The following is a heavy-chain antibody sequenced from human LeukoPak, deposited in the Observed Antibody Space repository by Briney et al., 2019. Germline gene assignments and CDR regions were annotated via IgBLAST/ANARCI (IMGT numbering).Heavy chain of an antibody. CDR1: GYTFTSYD. V-gene: IGHV1-18*01. D-gene: IGHD6-19*01. CDR3: ARAVEQWLGRYFDY. Sequence: ASVKVSCKASGYTFTSYDINWVRQATGQGLEWMGWISAYNGNTNYAQKLQGRVTMTTDTSTSTAYMELRSLRSDDTAVYYCARAVEQWLGRYFDYWGQGTLVTVSS. CDR2: ISAYNGNT. J-gene: IGHJ4*02.